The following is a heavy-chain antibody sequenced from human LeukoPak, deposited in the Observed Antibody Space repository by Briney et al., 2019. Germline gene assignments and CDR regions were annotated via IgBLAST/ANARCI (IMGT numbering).Heavy chain of an antibody. V-gene: IGHV3-7*01. Sequence: PGGSLRLSCAASGFRFSTFWMSWVRQAPGKGLDWVANINQNGGVKHYADSVKGRFTIYRDNAKNSLYLQMTSLRADDTAVYYCATSDDAAGTSWGQGTLVTVSS. CDR3: ATSDDAAGTS. J-gene: IGHJ5*02. CDR1: GFRFSTFW. D-gene: IGHD6-25*01. CDR2: INQNGGVK.